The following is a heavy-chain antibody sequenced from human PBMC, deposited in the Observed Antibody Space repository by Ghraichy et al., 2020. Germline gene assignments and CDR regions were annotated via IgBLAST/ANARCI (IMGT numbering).Heavy chain of an antibody. CDR2: MSWNDGNS. D-gene: IGHD3-9*01. J-gene: IGHJ2*01. V-gene: IGHV3-9*01. Sequence: GGSLRLSCVGYGFNFDDYAFHWVRQAPGKGLEWVSGMSWNDGNSGYADSVKGRFTIYRDDAKRSLHLQMNSLRSEDTAIYYCARDSRPRLLRYLGWVDLWGRGTMVTVSS. CDR1: GFNFDDYA. CDR3: ARDSRPRLLRYLGWVDL.